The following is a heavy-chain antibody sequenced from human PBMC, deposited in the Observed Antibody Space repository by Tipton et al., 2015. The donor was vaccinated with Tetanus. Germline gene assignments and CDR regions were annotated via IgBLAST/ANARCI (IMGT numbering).Heavy chain of an antibody. CDR3: EGMNGSGYIL. V-gene: IGHV4-59*01. J-gene: IGHJ3*01. CDR1: GGSISSYY. CDR2: LSYSGNT. D-gene: IGHD5-12*01. Sequence: TLSLTCTVSGGSISSYYWSWIRQPPGKGLEWIAYLSYSGNTNYNPSLKSRVTISIDTSKNQFSLKLTSVTAADSAVYYCEGMNGSGYILWGQGTLVTVSA.